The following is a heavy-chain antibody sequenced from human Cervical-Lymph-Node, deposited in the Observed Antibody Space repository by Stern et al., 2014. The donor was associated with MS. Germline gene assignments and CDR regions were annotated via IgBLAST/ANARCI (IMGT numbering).Heavy chain of an antibody. Sequence: EVQLVESGGGLVKPGGSRRLSCATSGFNFDKAWMTWVRQAPGKGLEWVGRIQSKTDGGTQDYAEPGKGSFSSLNDDSKNMLYLQMNSLKTEDTAVYYCLTVGIVPTGSTAKTAAYDYWGQGTLVTVSS. CDR2: IQSKTDGGTQ. V-gene: IGHV3-15*01. D-gene: IGHD2-21*02. J-gene: IGHJ4*02. CDR3: LTVGIVPTGSTAKTAAYDY. CDR1: GFNFDKAW.